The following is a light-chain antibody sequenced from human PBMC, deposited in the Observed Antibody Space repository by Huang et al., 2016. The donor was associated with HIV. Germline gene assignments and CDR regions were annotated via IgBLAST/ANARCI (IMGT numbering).Light chain of an antibody. V-gene: IGKV1-39*01. J-gene: IGKJ2*02. CDR1: QSVTKY. Sequence: DIQMTQSPSSLSASVGDRVIITCRASQSVTKYLNWYPHMPGKAPKLLIYGASTLQGGVSSRFSGSGSGTEFTLSISSLQPEDAATYYCQQSYRLPRTFGQGTSLEI. CDR2: GAS. CDR3: QQSYRLPRT.